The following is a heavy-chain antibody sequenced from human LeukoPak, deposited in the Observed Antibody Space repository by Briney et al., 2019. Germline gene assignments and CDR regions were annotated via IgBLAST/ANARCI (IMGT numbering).Heavy chain of an antibody. J-gene: IGHJ4*02. CDR2: TNPSGGST. Sequence: ASVKVSCKASGYTFTSYYMHWVRQAPGQGLEWMGITNPSGGSTSYAQKFQGRVTMTRDTSTSTVYMELSSLRSEDTAVYYCARDRAALRYFERGGPDYWGQGTLVTVSS. CDR1: GYTFTSYY. CDR3: ARDRAALRYFERGGPDY. V-gene: IGHV1-46*01. D-gene: IGHD3-9*01.